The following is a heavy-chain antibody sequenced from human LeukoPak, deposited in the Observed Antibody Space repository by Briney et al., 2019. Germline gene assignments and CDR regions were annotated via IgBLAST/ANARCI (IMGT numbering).Heavy chain of an antibody. J-gene: IGHJ1*01. D-gene: IGHD3-22*01. CDR1: GDSVSRSDPY. CDR2: IYYSGRT. CDR3: ARRRYYDSSGYLE. Sequence: SETLSLTCTIFGDSVSRSDPYWDWIRQPPGKGLEWIGTIYYSGRTYYSPSLKSRVTLSVDMSNNQFSLTLSSVTAADTALYFCARRRYYDSSGYLEWGQGTLGTVSS. V-gene: IGHV4-39*01.